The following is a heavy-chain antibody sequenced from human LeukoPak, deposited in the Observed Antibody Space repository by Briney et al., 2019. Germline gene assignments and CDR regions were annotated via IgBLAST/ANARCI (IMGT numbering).Heavy chain of an antibody. V-gene: IGHV3-30*02. CDR1: GFTFNTCG. CDR2: INDGGNKK. Sequence: GGSLRLSCAASGFTFNTCGMHWVRQAPGRGLGWVAFINDGGNKKDYADSVKGRLTISRDTSKNTPYLQMNSLRVEDTAVYYCVKDFHNSWTFDYWGQGTLVTASS. D-gene: IGHD3/OR15-3a*01. J-gene: IGHJ4*02. CDR3: VKDFHNSWTFDY.